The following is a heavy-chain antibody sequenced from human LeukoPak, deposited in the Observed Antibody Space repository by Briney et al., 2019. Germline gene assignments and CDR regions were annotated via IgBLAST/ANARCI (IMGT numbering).Heavy chain of an antibody. V-gene: IGHV3-21*01. CDR1: GFTFGTYT. CDR2: IRSSSSYI. CDR3: ARDHSAGKYGMDV. D-gene: IGHD6-13*01. Sequence: GGSLRLSCAASGFTFGTYTMSWVRQAPGKGLEWVSSIRSSSSYIYYADSVEGRFTLSRDNAKNSLYLQMNSLRAEDTAAYYCARDHSAGKYGMDVWGQGTTVTVSS. J-gene: IGHJ6*02.